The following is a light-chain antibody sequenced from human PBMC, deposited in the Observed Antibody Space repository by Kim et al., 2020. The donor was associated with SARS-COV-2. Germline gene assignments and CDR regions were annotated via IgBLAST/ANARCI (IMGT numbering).Light chain of an antibody. CDR1: QTISGY. J-gene: IGKJ2*01. V-gene: IGKV1-5*03. CDR2: RAS. Sequence: SASVGDRVTITCRASQTISGYLAWCQQKPGKAPHLLIYRASSLESGVPSRFSGSGSGTEFALTISSLQPDDFATYFCQQYHSYPYTFGLGTKLEI. CDR3: QQYHSYPYT.